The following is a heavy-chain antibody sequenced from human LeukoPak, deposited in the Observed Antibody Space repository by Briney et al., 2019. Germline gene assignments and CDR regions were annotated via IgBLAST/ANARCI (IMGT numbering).Heavy chain of an antibody. CDR2: ISYDGSNK. CDR1: GFTFSSYA. J-gene: IGHJ4*02. CDR3: ARDVDTAPQYYFDY. D-gene: IGHD5-18*01. V-gene: IGHV3-30*04. Sequence: GRSLRLSCAASGFTFSSYAMHWVRQAPGKGLEWVAVISYDGSNKYYADSVKGRFTISRDNSKNTLYLQMNSLRAEDTAVYYCARDVDTAPQYYFDYWGQGTLVTVSS.